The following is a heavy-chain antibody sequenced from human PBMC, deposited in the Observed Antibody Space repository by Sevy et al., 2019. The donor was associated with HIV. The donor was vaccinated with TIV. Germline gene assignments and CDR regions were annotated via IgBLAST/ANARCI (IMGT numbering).Heavy chain of an antibody. CDR1: GYTFTSYY. J-gene: IGHJ3*02. D-gene: IGHD3-3*01. Sequence: RASVKVSCKASGYTFTSYYMHWVRQAPGQGLEWMGIINPSGGSTSYAQKFQGRVTMTRDTSTSTVYMELSSLRSEDTAVYYCARALAPPDFLLQYAFDIWGQGTMVTVS. V-gene: IGHV1-46*01. CDR3: ARALAPPDFLLQYAFDI. CDR2: INPSGGST.